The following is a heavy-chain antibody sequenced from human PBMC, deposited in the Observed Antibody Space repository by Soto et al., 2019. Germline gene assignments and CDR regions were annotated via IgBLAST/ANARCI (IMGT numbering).Heavy chain of an antibody. V-gene: IGHV4-31*03. CDR1: RGSISSGGYY. CDR3: ARGRTYYDP. Sequence: SETLSLTCTVSRGSISSGGYYWSWIRHHPGKGLEWIGSIFYSGIHHYNPSLKSRCSMSVDTSKRQLSLRLGFATAADTAVYYCARGRTYYDPWGQGTLVTVSS. CDR2: IFYSGIH. D-gene: IGHD3-10*01. J-gene: IGHJ5*02.